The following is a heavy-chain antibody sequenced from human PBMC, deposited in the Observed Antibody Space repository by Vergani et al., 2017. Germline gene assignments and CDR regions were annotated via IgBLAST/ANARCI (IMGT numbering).Heavy chain of an antibody. D-gene: IGHD4-11*01. CDR1: GYTFTGYY. Sequence: QVQLVQSGAEVKKPGASVKVSCKASGYTFTGYYMHWVRQAPGQGLEWMGWINPNSGGTNYAQKFQGRVTMTRDTSISPAYMELSRLRSDETAVYYCARDGKTVTTSSGPYYFDYWGQGTLVTVSS. J-gene: IGHJ4*02. CDR2: INPNSGGT. V-gene: IGHV1-2*02. CDR3: ARDGKTVTTSSGPYYFDY.